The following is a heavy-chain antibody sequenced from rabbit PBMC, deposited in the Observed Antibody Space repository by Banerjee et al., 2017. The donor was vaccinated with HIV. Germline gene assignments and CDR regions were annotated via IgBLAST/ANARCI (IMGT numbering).Heavy chain of an antibody. J-gene: IGHJ4*01. Sequence: QEQLEESGGDLVKPEGSLTLTCTASGFSFSNKYVMCWVRQAPGKGLEWIACINTSSGNTVYATWAKGRFTISKTSWTTVTLQMTSLTAADTATYFCARDQGYYSYGHADYVNEGYFNLWGQGTLVTVS. CDR3: ARDQGYYSYGHADYVNEGYFNL. V-gene: IGHV1S45*01. D-gene: IGHD6-1*01. CDR1: GFSFSNKYV. CDR2: INTSSGNT.